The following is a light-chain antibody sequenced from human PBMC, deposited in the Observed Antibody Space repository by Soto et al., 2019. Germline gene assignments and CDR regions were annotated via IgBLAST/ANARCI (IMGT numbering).Light chain of an antibody. V-gene: IGKV3-20*01. J-gene: IGKJ3*01. Sequence: EIVRTQSPDTLSLSPGVIATLSCRASQNIYINTLAWYQQRPGQAPRRLIYGGSTRATAVPDRLRGSESGRDFALTISRLEAEGCAVYYCQRYGAPHLTFGPGPKVD. CDR1: QNIYINT. CDR2: GGS. CDR3: QRYGAPHLT.